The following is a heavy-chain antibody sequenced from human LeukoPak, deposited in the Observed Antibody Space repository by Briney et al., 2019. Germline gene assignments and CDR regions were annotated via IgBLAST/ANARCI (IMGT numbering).Heavy chain of an antibody. V-gene: IGHV3-74*01. CDR3: RIVGYYDTSGYYGYLHY. Sequence: GGSLRLSCAASGFTFSSYYMYWVRQAPGKGLVWVSRINGDGSDTSYEDSVKGRFTISRDNAKNALHLEMNSLRAEDTAVYYCRIVGYYDTSGYYGYLHYWGQGTLVTVSS. CDR1: GFTFSSYY. D-gene: IGHD3-22*01. J-gene: IGHJ1*01. CDR2: INGDGSDT.